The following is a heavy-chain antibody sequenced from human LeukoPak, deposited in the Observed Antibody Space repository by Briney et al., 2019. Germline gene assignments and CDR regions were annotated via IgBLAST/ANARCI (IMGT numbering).Heavy chain of an antibody. Sequence: ASVKVSCKASGYTFTSYDINWVRQATGQGLEWMGWMNPNSGNTGYKQKFQARVTITRDTSITTAYMELSSLTSDDTAVYFCARGLPLGYCTYGVCYPPKHFGFWGQGTLVTVSS. J-gene: IGHJ4*02. CDR1: GYTFTSYD. D-gene: IGHD2-8*01. V-gene: IGHV1-8*03. CDR2: MNPNSGNT. CDR3: ARGLPLGYCTYGVCYPPKHFGF.